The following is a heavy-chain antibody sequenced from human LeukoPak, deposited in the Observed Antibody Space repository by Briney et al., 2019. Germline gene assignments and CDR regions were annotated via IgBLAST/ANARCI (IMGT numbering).Heavy chain of an antibody. CDR3: ARVRRNMVRGGSATVYYYYYMDV. CDR1: GYTFTGYY. J-gene: IGHJ6*03. D-gene: IGHD3-10*01. CDR2: INPNSGGT. V-gene: IGHV1-2*02. Sequence: ASVKVSCKASGYTFTGYYMHWVRQVPGQGLEWMGWINPNSGGTNYAQKFQGRVTMTRDTSISTAYMELSRLRSDDTAVYYCARVRRNMVRGGSATVYYYYYMDVWGKGTTVTVSS.